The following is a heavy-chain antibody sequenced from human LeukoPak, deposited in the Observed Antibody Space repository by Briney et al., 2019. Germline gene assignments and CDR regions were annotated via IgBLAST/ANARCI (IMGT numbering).Heavy chain of an antibody. D-gene: IGHD6-13*01. CDR2: MNPNSGNT. V-gene: IGHV1-8*01. CDR3: ARGNRLYSSSRSSLPFDI. CDR1: GYTFTSYD. Sequence: ASVKVSCKASGYTFTSYDINWVRQATGQGLEWMGWMNPNSGNTGYAQKFQGRVTMTRNTSISTAYMELSSLRSDDTAVYYCARGNRLYSSSRSSLPFDIWGQGTMVTVSS. J-gene: IGHJ3*02.